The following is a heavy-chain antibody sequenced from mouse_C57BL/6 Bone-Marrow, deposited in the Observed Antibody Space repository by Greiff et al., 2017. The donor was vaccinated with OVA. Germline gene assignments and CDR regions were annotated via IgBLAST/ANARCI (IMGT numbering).Heavy chain of an antibody. CDR1: GFNIKDDY. D-gene: IGHD2-4*01. CDR3: TTMITTKWFAY. Sequence: EVQLQQSGAELVRPGASVKLSCTASGFNIKDDYMHWVKQRPEQGLEWIGWIDPENGDTEYASKFQGKATITADTSSNTAYLQLSSLTSEDTAVYYCTTMITTKWFAYWGQGTLVTVSA. J-gene: IGHJ3*01. V-gene: IGHV14-4*01. CDR2: IDPENGDT.